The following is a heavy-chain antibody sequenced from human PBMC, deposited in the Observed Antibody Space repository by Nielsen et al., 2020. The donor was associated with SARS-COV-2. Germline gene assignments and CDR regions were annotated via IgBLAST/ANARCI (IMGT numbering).Heavy chain of an antibody. V-gene: IGHV3-7*01. J-gene: IGHJ4*02. CDR2: INHDGSDS. CDR3: ASGAYFAS. CDR1: GFSFSSYA. D-gene: IGHD1-26*01. Sequence: GSLRLSCAASGFSFSSYAMRWVRQAPGKGLEWLANINHDGSDSFYVDSVKGRFTISRDNAKNSLYLQMNSLRAEDTAVYYCASGAYFASWGQGTLVTVSS.